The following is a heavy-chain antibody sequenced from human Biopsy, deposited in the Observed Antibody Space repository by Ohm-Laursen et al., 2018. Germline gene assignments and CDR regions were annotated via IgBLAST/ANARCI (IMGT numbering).Heavy chain of an antibody. J-gene: IGHJ1*01. D-gene: IGHD3-9*01. V-gene: IGHV1-69*06. CDR2: NIPILGTG. Sequence: SVKVSCKAPGGTFSNYGVNWVRQAPGQGLEWLGGNIPILGTGNYAQKFQDRVTVAADTSTSTATMELRSLRSDDTAVYYCATKLTGYFHHWGQGTLVIVTS. CDR3: ATKLTGYFHH. CDR1: GGTFSNYG.